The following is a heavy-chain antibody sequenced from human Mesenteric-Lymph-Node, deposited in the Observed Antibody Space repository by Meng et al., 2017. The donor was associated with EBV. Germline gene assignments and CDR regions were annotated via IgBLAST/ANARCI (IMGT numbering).Heavy chain of an antibody. CDR3: ARVFPDLDY. CDR2: INHSGST. CDR1: GGSFSGYY. Sequence: QGQVQQGGAGLLKPSETLSLTCAVYGGSFSGYYWSWIRQPPGKGLEWIGEINHSGSTNYNPSLKSRVTISVDTSKNQFSLKLSSVTAADTAVYYCARVFPDLDYWGQGTLVTVSS. V-gene: IGHV4-34*01. J-gene: IGHJ4*02.